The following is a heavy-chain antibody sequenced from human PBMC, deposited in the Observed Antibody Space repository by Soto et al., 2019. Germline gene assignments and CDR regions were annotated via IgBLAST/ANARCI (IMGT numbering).Heavy chain of an antibody. V-gene: IGHV1-24*01. CDR3: AAGYYDSSGYYSQDY. J-gene: IGHJ4*02. D-gene: IGHD3-22*01. Sequence: ASVKVSCKVSGYTLTELSMHWVRQAPGKGLEWMGGFDPEDGETIYAQKFQGRVTMTEDTSTDTAYMELSSLRSEDTAVYYCAAGYYDSSGYYSQDYWGQGTLVTVSS. CDR2: FDPEDGET. CDR1: GYTLTELS.